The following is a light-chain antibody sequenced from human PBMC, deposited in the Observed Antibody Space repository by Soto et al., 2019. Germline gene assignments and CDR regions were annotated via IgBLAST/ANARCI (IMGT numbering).Light chain of an antibody. CDR3: QQYNTFWT. Sequence: IHMTHSPSTLSASVLDRVTITCRASQTISSWLAWYQQKPGKAPKLLIYDVSTLGSGVPSRFSGSGSETDFTLTISSLQPDDSATYYCQQYNTFWTFGQGTKVDI. J-gene: IGKJ1*01. CDR1: QTISSW. CDR2: DVS. V-gene: IGKV1-5*01.